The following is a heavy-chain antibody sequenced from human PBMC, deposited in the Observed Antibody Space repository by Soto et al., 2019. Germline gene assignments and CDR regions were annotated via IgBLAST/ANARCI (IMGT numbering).Heavy chain of an antibody. J-gene: IGHJ4*02. CDR2: IIPIFGTV. Sequence: GASVKVSCKASGGTFSSYAISWVRQAPGQGLEWMGGIIPIFGTVNYAQKFQGRVTITADKSTSTAYMELSSLRSEDTAVYYCASREPVDTAMVTKYFDYWGQGTLVTVSS. D-gene: IGHD5-18*01. V-gene: IGHV1-69*06. CDR3: ASREPVDTAMVTKYFDY. CDR1: GGTFSSYA.